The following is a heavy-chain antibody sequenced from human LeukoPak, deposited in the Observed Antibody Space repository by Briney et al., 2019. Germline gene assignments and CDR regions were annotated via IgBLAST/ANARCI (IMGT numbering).Heavy chain of an antibody. V-gene: IGHV3-30*18. CDR3: AKDLNRSGWFQGGDY. J-gene: IGHJ4*02. Sequence: GGSLRLSCAASGFTFSSYGMHWVRQAPGKGLEWVAVISYDGSNKYYADSVKGRFTISRDNSKNTLYLQMYSLRAEDTAMYYCAKDLNRSGWFQGGDYWGQGTLVTVSS. CDR1: GFTFSSYG. CDR2: ISYDGSNK. D-gene: IGHD6-19*01.